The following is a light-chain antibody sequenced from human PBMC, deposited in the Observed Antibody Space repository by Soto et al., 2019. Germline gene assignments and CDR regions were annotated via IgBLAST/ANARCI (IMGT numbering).Light chain of an antibody. CDR1: QTVNNNF. Sequence: EIVLTQSPGTLSLSPGESATLSCRASQTVNNNFLAWYQHKPGQSPRLLIYGASNRPRGIPDKFRGSGSGTDFTLTVSRLEPEDFAVYYCQQYGNSLTWTFGPGTKVDIK. CDR2: GAS. CDR3: QQYGNSLTWT. J-gene: IGKJ1*01. V-gene: IGKV3-20*01.